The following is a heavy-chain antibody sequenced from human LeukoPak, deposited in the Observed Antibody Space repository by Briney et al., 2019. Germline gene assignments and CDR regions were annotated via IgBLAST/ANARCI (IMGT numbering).Heavy chain of an antibody. D-gene: IGHD3-22*01. CDR3: ARDLGSPYYYDSTGGYMDV. CDR2: IVGSGGST. J-gene: IGHJ6*03. CDR1: GFSFSTYA. V-gene: IGHV3-23*01. Sequence: GGSLRLSCVGSGFSFSTYAMNWVRQPPGKGLEWVSGIVGSGGSTYYGDSVKGRFTIFRDNSKNTLYLQMNSLRAEDTAVYYCARDLGSPYYYDSTGGYMDVWGKGTTVTVSS.